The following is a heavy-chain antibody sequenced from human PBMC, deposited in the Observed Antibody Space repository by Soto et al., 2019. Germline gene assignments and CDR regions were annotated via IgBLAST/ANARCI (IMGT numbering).Heavy chain of an antibody. D-gene: IGHD6-6*01. CDR1: GYSFTSYW. J-gene: IGHJ6*02. CDR2: IDPSDSYT. Sequence: GESLKISCKGSGYSFTSYWISWVRQMPGKGLEWMGRIDPSDSYTNYSPSFQGHVTFSADKSISTAYLQWSSLKASDAAMYFCARHASSISSSWSGMDVWGQGTTVTVSS. V-gene: IGHV5-10-1*01. CDR3: ARHASSISSSWSGMDV.